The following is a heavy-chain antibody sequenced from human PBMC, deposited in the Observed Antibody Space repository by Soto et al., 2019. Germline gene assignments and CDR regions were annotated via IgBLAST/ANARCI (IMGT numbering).Heavy chain of an antibody. CDR2: IYYSGST. Sequence: QVQLQESGPGLVKPSQTLSLTCTVSGCSISSGGYYWSWIRQHPVKGLEWIGYIYYSGSTYYNPSLKSRVTISVDTSKNQFSLKLSSVTAADTAVYYCAMLDYGGNTGKFDYWGQGTLVTVSS. CDR3: AMLDYGGNTGKFDY. D-gene: IGHD4-17*01. V-gene: IGHV4-31*03. J-gene: IGHJ4*02. CDR1: GCSISSGGYY.